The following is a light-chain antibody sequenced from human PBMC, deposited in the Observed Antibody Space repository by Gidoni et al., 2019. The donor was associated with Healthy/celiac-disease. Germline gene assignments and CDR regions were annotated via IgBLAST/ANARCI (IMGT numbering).Light chain of an antibody. J-gene: IGKJ4*01. Sequence: DIVVTKSPEAMAVSLAEEATINCKSSQSVLYSSNNKNYLAWYQQKPGQPPKLLIYGASTRDSGVPDRFSGSGSGTDFTLTISSLQAEDVAVYYCQQYYSTLSLTFGGGTKVEIK. CDR2: GAS. V-gene: IGKV4-1*01. CDR1: QSVLYSSNNKNY. CDR3: QQYYSTLSLT.